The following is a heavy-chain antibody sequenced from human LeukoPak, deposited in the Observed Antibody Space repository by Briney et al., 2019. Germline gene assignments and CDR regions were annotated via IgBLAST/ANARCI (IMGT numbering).Heavy chain of an antibody. CDR1: GFTFTNHW. D-gene: IGHD2-15*01. CDR2: INSDGSST. V-gene: IGHV3-74*01. CDR3: ARDRYYYYMDV. J-gene: IGHJ6*03. Sequence: GGSLRLSCAASGFTFTNHWMHWVRQTPGKGLVWVSRINSDGSSTNYADSVEGRFTISRDNAKNTVYLQMNSLRADDTSVYYCARDRYYYYMDVWGKGTTVTVSS.